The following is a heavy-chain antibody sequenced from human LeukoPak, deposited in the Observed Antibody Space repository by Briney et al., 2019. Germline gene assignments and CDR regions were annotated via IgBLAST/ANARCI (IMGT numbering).Heavy chain of an antibody. J-gene: IGHJ3*02. CDR2: INHSGST. Sequence: SETLSLTCTVSGGSISTSSYYWGWVRQPPGKGLEWIGEINHSGSTNYNPSLKSRVTISVDTSKNQLSLKLSSVTAADTAVYYCARRVRGADDAFDIWGQGTMVTVSS. CDR3: ARRVRGADDAFDI. D-gene: IGHD3-10*01. CDR1: GGSISTSSYY. V-gene: IGHV4-39*07.